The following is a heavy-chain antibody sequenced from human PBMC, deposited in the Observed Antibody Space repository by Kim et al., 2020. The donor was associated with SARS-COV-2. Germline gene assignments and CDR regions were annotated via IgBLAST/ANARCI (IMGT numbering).Heavy chain of an antibody. D-gene: IGHD1-26*01. V-gene: IGHV3-23*01. J-gene: IGHJ3*02. CDR3: AKDRRSGSDSSDAFDI. Sequence: GKGRLTIYRDNAKNTLYQQMNRLRAEDTAVYYCAKDRRSGSDSSDAFDIWGQGTMVTVSS.